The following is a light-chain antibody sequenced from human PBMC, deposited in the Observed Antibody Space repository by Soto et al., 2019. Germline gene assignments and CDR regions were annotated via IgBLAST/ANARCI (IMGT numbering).Light chain of an antibody. V-gene: IGLV1-40*01. Sequence: QSVLTQPPSVSGAPGQRVTISCTGSSSSIGAGYDVHWYHQLPGAAPKLLVSGNNNRPSGIPDRFSGSKSGTSATLGITGLQTGDEADYYCGTWDSSLSAVVFGGGTKLTVL. CDR3: GTWDSSLSAVV. CDR1: SSSIGAGYD. J-gene: IGLJ2*01. CDR2: GNN.